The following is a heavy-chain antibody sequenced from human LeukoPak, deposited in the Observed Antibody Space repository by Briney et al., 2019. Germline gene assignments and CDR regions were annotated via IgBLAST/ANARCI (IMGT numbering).Heavy chain of an antibody. CDR3: ARHPPLRGVAVAGYDY. CDR2: IYYSGST. Sequence: SETLSLTCTVSGGSISSGGYYWSWIRQHPGKGLEWIGYIYYSGSTYYNPSLKSRVTISVDTSKNQFSLKLSSVTAADTAVYYCARHPPLRGVAVAGYDYWGQGTLVTVSS. D-gene: IGHD6-19*01. V-gene: IGHV4-31*03. J-gene: IGHJ4*02. CDR1: GGSISSGGYY.